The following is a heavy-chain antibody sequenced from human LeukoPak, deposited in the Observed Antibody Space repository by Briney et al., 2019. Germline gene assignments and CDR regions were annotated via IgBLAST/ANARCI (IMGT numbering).Heavy chain of an antibody. D-gene: IGHD3-9*01. CDR3: ARSLGHYDILTGYYRGDAFDI. CDR1: GHSISSGGYY. CDR2: IYYSGST. J-gene: IGHJ3*02. Sequence: PSETLSLTCTVSGHSISSGGYYWTWIRQHPGKGLEWIGYIYYSGSTYYNPSLKSQITISVDTSKNQFSLRLSSVTAADTAVYYCARSLGHYDILTGYYRGDAFDIWGQGTMVTVSS. V-gene: IGHV4-31*01.